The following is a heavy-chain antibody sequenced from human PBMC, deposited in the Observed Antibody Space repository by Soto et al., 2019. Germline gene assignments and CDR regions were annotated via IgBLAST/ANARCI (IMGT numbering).Heavy chain of an antibody. CDR2: ISAYNGNT. J-gene: IGHJ6*02. CDR3: ARLRFLEWFPYYYYYGMDV. V-gene: IGHV1-18*04. CDR1: GYTFTSYG. D-gene: IGHD3-3*01. Sequence: QVQLVQSGAEVKKPGASVKVSCKASGYTFTSYGISWVRQAPGQGLEWMGWISAYNGNTNYAQKLQGRVTMTTDTSTSTAYMELRSLRSDDTAVYYCARLRFLEWFPYYYYYGMDVWGQGTTVTVSS.